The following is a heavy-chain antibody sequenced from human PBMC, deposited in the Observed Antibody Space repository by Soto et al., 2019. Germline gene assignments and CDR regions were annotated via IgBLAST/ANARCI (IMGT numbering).Heavy chain of an antibody. J-gene: IGHJ3*02. CDR2: IFHGGNT. Sequence: QVQLQESGPGLVKPSGTLSLTCAVSRGSTSGSYWWSWVRQTPGKGLEWIGEIFHGGNTNYNPSLKSPVTLSVDKSKNQFSLTMTSVTAAYTDVYYCAREMGAFDSWGQGTMVTVSS. V-gene: IGHV4-4*02. CDR1: RGSTSGSYW. D-gene: IGHD1-26*01. CDR3: AREMGAFDS.